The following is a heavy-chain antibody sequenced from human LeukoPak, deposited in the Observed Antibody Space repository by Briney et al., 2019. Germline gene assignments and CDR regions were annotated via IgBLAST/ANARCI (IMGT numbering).Heavy chain of an antibody. Sequence: PSETLSLTCAVYGGSFSGYYWSWIRQPPGKGLEWIGEINHSGSTNYNPSLKSRVTISVGTSKNQFSLKLSSVTAADTAVYYCARGITMVRGVYYYYYMDVWGKGTTVTVSS. CDR1: GGSFSGYY. J-gene: IGHJ6*03. D-gene: IGHD3-10*01. CDR3: ARGITMVRGVYYYYYMDV. CDR2: INHSGST. V-gene: IGHV4-34*01.